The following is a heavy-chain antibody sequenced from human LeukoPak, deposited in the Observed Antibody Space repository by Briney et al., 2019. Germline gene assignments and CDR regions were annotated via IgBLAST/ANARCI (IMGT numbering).Heavy chain of an antibody. CDR3: ARATSVGAFDI. J-gene: IGHJ3*02. Sequence: GGSLRLSCAASGFTFSSYDMHWVRQATGKGLEWVSAIGTAGDTYYPGSVKSRFTISRENAKNSLYLQMNSLRAGDTAVYYCARATSVGAFDIWGQGTMATVSS. V-gene: IGHV3-13*01. CDR2: IGTAGDT. CDR1: GFTFSSYD.